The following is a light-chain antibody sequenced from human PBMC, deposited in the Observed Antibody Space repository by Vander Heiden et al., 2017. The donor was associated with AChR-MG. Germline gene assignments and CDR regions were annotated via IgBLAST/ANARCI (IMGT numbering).Light chain of an antibody. V-gene: IGKV1-27*01. CDR3: QKYNSWT. CDR2: GAS. CDR1: QGISNY. J-gene: IGKJ1*01. Sequence: DIQMNQSPSSLSASVGDRVTITCRASQGISNYLAWYQQRPGKVPRLLIYGASTLQSGVSSRFSGSGSGTDFTLTISSLQPEDAATYYCQKYNSWTFGQGTKVEVK.